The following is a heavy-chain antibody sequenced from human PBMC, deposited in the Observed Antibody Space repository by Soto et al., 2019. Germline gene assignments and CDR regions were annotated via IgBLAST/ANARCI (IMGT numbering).Heavy chain of an antibody. D-gene: IGHD6-19*01. CDR2: ISGTTSST. V-gene: IGHV3-23*01. Sequence: GGSLRLSCAASGLTFSNYGMTWVRQAPGKGLEWVSTISGTTSSTYYADSVKGRFTISRDNSKNTLYLQMNSLRAEDTAVYYCAKEGGLSSGWYRWFDPWGPGTLVTVSS. CDR1: GLTFSNYG. CDR3: AKEGGLSSGWYRWFDP. J-gene: IGHJ5*02.